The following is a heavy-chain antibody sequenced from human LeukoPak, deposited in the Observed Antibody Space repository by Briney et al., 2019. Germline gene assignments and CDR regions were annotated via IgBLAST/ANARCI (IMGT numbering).Heavy chain of an antibody. CDR1: GFTFSDSA. V-gene: IGHV3-73*01. J-gene: IGHJ5*02. CDR2: IRDKGYGHAT. Sequence: GGSLRLSCAASGFTFSDSAIHWVRQASGKGLEWVGRIRDKGYGHATAYAASVKGRFTLSRDDSRNTAYLQVDSLKTEDTALYYCTTPNEGNWFDPWGQGTLVTVSS. CDR3: TTPNEGNWFDP. D-gene: IGHD2-8*01.